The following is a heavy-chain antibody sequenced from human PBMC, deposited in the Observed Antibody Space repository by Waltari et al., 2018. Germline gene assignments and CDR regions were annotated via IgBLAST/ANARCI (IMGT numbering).Heavy chain of an antibody. CDR2: IYTSGST. V-gene: IGHV4-4*09. Sequence: QVQLQESGPGLVKPSETLSLTCTVSGGSISSYYWSWIRQPPGKGLEWIGYIYTSGSTNYNPSRKSRVTISVDTSKNQFSLKLSSVTAADTAVYYCARDRAAAAGYYYYYMDVWGKGTTVTVSS. CDR1: GGSISSYY. D-gene: IGHD6-13*01. J-gene: IGHJ6*03. CDR3: ARDRAAAAGYYYYYMDV.